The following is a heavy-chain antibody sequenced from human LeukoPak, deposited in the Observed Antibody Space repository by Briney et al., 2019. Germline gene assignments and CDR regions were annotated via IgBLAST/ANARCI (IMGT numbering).Heavy chain of an antibody. CDR2: IYYSGST. CDR1: GGSVSSYY. D-gene: IGHD1-26*01. CDR3: AREKWTFDY. V-gene: IGHV4-59*02. J-gene: IGHJ4*02. Sequence: SETQSLTCTVSGGSVSSYYWSWIRQPPGKGLEWIGYIYYSGSTNYNPSLKSRVTISVDTSKNQFSLKLSSVTAADTAVYYCAREKWTFDYWGQGTLVTVSS.